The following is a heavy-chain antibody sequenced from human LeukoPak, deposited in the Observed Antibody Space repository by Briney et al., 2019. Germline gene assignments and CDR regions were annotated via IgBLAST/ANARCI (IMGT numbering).Heavy chain of an antibody. CDR2: INANSGKT. V-gene: IGHV1-18*01. Sequence: PGASVNVSCKASGYSFTTFSIAWVRQAPGQGLEWMGWINANSGKTHYAQKFHDRVTMTTDTSTNTAYMELRGLKSDDTAMYYCSRDSTFGAVVHFNDWGQGNLVTVSS. CDR3: SRDSTFGAVVHFND. J-gene: IGHJ4*02. CDR1: GYSFTTFS. D-gene: IGHD3-16*01.